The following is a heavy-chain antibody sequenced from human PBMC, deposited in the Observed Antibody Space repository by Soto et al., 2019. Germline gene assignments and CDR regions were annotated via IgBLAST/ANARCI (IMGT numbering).Heavy chain of an antibody. J-gene: IGHJ4*02. Sequence: QVQLVQSGAEVKKPGASVKVSCKASGYTFTTYDMHWVRQAPGQRLEWMGWINAGNGNTKYSQKFQGRVTITRDTSASTAYMELSSLRSEDTAVYYCARPSYGSGSYAVDYWGQGTLVIVSS. D-gene: IGHD3-10*01. CDR1: GYTFTTYD. CDR3: ARPSYGSGSYAVDY. V-gene: IGHV1-3*01. CDR2: INAGNGNT.